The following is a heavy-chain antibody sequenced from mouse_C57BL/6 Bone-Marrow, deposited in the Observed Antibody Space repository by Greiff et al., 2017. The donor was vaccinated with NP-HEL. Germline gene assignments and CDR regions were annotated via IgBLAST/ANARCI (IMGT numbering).Heavy chain of an antibody. Sequence: VKLMESGAELARPGASVKLSCKASGYTFTSYGISWVKQRTGQGLEWIGEIYPRSGNTYYNEKFKGKATLTADKSSSTAYMELRSLTSEDSAVYFCARSLGLGRAYWGQGTLVTVSA. J-gene: IGHJ3*01. CDR3: ARSLGLGRAY. CDR1: GYTFTSYG. V-gene: IGHV1-81*01. CDR2: IYPRSGNT. D-gene: IGHD4-1*01.